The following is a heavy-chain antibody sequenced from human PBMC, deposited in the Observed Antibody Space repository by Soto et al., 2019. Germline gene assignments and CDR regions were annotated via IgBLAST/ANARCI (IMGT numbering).Heavy chain of an antibody. V-gene: IGHV1-18*01. CDR2: ISAHNGNT. CDR3: ARGRDGDY. J-gene: IGHJ4*02. Sequence: QVHLVQSGAEVKKPGASVKVSCKASGYTFTSYGITWVRQAPGQGLEWMGWISAHNGNTDYAQKRQGRVIVTRDTSTSTAYSELRSLRSDDPAVYYCARGRDGDYWGQGALVTVSS. CDR1: GYTFTSYG. D-gene: IGHD6-6*01.